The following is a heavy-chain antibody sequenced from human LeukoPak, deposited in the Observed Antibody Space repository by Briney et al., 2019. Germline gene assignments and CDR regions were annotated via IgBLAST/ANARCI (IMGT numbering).Heavy chain of an antibody. CDR3: ARGGYSNLDS. Sequence: PSQTLSLTCTVSGVFISSGGYYWSWIRQQPGKGLEWIGYIYYSGDTHYNPSLKSRVIMSVDTSKNQFSLKVSSVTAADTAVYYCARGGYSNLDSWGQGVLVTVSS. V-gene: IGHV4-31*03. CDR1: GVFISSGGYY. J-gene: IGHJ4*02. CDR2: IYYSGDT. D-gene: IGHD4-11*01.